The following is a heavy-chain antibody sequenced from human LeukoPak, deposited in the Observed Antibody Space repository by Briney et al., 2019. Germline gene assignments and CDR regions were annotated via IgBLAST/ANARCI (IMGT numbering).Heavy chain of an antibody. CDR2: ISGSGGST. D-gene: IGHD3-10*01. J-gene: IGHJ4*02. CDR1: GFTFSSYG. Sequence: GGSLRLSCAASGFTFSSYGMSWVRQAPGKGLEWVSAISGSGGSTYYADSVKGRFTISRDNSKNTLYLQMNSLRAEDTAVYYCAKDGVTMVRGVITAFDYWGQGTLVTVSS. V-gene: IGHV3-23*01. CDR3: AKDGVTMVRGVITAFDY.